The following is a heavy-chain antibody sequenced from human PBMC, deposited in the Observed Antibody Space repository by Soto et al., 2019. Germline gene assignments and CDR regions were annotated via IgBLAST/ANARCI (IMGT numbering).Heavy chain of an antibody. Sequence: PGGSLRLSCAASGFTSSDYYMSWIRQAPGKGLEWVSYISSSSTYTNYADSVKGRFTISRDNAKNSLYLQMNSLRAEDTAVYYCARDSVVGVPGGAFDIWGQGTMVTV. CDR3: ARDSVVGVPGGAFDI. CDR1: GFTSSDYY. J-gene: IGHJ3*02. V-gene: IGHV3-11*06. D-gene: IGHD1-26*01. CDR2: ISSSSTYT.